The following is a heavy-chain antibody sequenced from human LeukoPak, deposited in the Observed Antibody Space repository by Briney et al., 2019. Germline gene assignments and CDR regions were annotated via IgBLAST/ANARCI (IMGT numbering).Heavy chain of an antibody. V-gene: IGHV3-33*01. Sequence: GGSLRLSCAASGFIFSNDAMHWVRQAPGKGLEWVAFIWFDGSNKHYADSVKGRFTISRDNSEDTLYLQMNSLRAEDTAVYYCVRDPSGSGFAFDSWGQGALVTVSS. CDR2: IWFDGSNK. J-gene: IGHJ4*02. CDR3: VRDPSGSGFAFDS. CDR1: GFIFSNDA. D-gene: IGHD1-1*01.